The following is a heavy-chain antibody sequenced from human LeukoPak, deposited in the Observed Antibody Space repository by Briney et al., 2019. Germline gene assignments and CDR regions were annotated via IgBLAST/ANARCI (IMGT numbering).Heavy chain of an antibody. D-gene: IGHD4-23*01. CDR1: GVAFTDYA. J-gene: IGHJ4*02. CDR3: AKERGGGYFDY. Sequence: PGGSLRLSCVASGVAFTDYAMTWVRQAPGKGLEWVAVISSDGSNTYYADSVKGRFTISRDNSKNTLYLQMNSLRAEDTAVYYCAKERGGGYFDYWGQGTLLTVSS. V-gene: IGHV3-30*18. CDR2: ISSDGSNT.